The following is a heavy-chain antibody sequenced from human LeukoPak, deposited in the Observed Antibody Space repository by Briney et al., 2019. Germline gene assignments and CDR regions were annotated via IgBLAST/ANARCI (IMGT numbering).Heavy chain of an antibody. Sequence: GGSLRLSCAASGFTVSNHYMSWVRQAPGRGLEWVSVIYSGGSTYYADSVKGRFTISRDNAKNSLYLQMNSLRAEDTALYYCAKDLYRLGNYMDVWGKGTTVTISS. V-gene: IGHV3-53*05. D-gene: IGHD3-16*02. CDR3: AKDLYRLGNYMDV. J-gene: IGHJ6*03. CDR1: GFTVSNHY. CDR2: IYSGGST.